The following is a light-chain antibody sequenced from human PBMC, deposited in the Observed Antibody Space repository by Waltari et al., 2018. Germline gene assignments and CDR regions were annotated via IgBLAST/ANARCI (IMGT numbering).Light chain of an antibody. V-gene: IGKV3-20*01. J-gene: IGKJ1*01. Sequence: ERATLSCRASQSFSRALAWYQQKPGQAPRLLIYDASTRAIGIPDRFSGGGSGTDFSLTISRLEPEDFAVYYCQHYVRLPVTFGQGTTVEIK. CDR2: DAS. CDR3: QHYVRLPVT. CDR1: QSFSRA.